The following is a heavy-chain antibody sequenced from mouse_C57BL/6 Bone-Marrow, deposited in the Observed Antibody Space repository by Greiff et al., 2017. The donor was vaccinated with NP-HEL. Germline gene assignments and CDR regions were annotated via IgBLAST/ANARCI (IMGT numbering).Heavy chain of an antibody. J-gene: IGHJ2*01. V-gene: IGHV1-4*01. Sequence: VKVVESGAELARPGASVKMSCKASGYTFTSYTMHWVKQRPGQGLEWIGYINPSSGYTKYNQKFKDKATLTADKSSSTAYMQLSSLTSEDSAVYYCARWSLFDYWGQGTTLTVSS. CDR1: GYTFTSYT. CDR2: INPSSGYT. D-gene: IGHD6-2*01. CDR3: ARWSLFDY.